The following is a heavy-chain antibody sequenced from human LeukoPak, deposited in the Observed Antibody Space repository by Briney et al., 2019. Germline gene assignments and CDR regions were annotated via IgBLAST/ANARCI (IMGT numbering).Heavy chain of an antibody. D-gene: IGHD5-18*01. CDR2: ISYDGSNK. CDR3: ASPNTAMATRYFDY. V-gene: IGHV3-30*03. CDR1: GFIFSSYA. Sequence: PGRSLRLSCAASGFIFSSYAMHWVRQAPGKGLEWVAVISYDGSNKYYADSVKGRFTISRDNSKNTLYLQMDSLRAEDTAVYYCASPNTAMATRYFDYWGQGTLVTVSS. J-gene: IGHJ4*02.